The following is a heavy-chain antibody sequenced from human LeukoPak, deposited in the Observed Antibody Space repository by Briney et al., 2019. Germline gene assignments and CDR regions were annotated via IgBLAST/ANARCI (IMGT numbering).Heavy chain of an antibody. CDR1: GGSISSYY. D-gene: IGHD4-17*01. V-gene: IGHV4-4*09. J-gene: IGHJ1*01. Sequence: SETLSLTCTVSGGSISSYYWSWIRQPPGKGLEWIGHIYSSGFTKYNPSLRSRVTISVDTSKNQFSLKLTSVTAADTALYYCARSYGDYEYFQHWGQGTLVTVSS. CDR3: ARSYGDYEYFQH. CDR2: IYSSGFT.